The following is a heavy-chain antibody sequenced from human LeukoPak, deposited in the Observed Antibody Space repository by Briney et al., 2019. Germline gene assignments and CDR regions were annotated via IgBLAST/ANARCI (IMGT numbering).Heavy chain of an antibody. CDR2: ISWNSGSI. D-gene: IGHD6-13*01. CDR1: GFTFGDYA. J-gene: IGHJ1*01. Sequence: GGSLRLSCAASGFTFGDYAMHWVRQAPGKGLEWVSGISWNSGSIGYADSVKGRFTISRDNAKNSLYLQMNSLRAEDMALYYCAKDIGSSSWYGYFQHWGQGTLVTVSS. V-gene: IGHV3-9*03. CDR3: AKDIGSSSWYGYFQH.